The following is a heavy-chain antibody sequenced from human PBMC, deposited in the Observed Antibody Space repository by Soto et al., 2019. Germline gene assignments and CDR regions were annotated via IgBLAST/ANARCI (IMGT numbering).Heavy chain of an antibody. CDR1: GGSVSGYW. J-gene: IGHJ4*02. CDR3: AREPGASDYYFDY. V-gene: IGHV4-59*02. Sequence: SETLSLTCSVSGGSVSGYWWSWIRQPPGKGLEWIGYIYYTGSTNYSPSLKGRVTISLDASKSQFSLKLTSVTAADTAVYYCAREPGASDYYFDYWGPGTLVTVSS. D-gene: IGHD3-10*01. CDR2: IYYTGST.